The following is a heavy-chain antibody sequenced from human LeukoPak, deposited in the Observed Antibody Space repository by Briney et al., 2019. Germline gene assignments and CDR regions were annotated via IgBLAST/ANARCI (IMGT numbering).Heavy chain of an antibody. Sequence: SETLSLTCTVSGGSFSSYYWTWIRQPPGKGLEWIGYSYYSGSTNYNPSLKSRVTISVDTSKSQLSLKLSSVTAADTAVYYCARKLDWPGWYFDLWGRGTLVTVSS. CDR2: SYYSGST. D-gene: IGHD1-1*01. CDR3: ARKLDWPGWYFDL. J-gene: IGHJ2*01. CDR1: GGSFSSYY. V-gene: IGHV4-59*01.